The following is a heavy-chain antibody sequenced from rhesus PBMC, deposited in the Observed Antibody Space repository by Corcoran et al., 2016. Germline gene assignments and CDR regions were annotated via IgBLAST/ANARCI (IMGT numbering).Heavy chain of an antibody. J-gene: IGHJ4*01. CDR3: ATLGGLGSSY. CDR2: IYGGSGST. CDR1: GGSTSSRNW. V-gene: IGHV4S7*01. D-gene: IGHD7-45*01. Sequence: QVQLQESGPGLVKPSETLSPTCAVSGGSTSSRNWLSWMRQPPGGGLEWIGYIYGGSGSTSYNPSLKSRVTISTDTSKNQFSLKLSSVTAADTAVYYCATLGGLGSSYWGQGVLVTVSS.